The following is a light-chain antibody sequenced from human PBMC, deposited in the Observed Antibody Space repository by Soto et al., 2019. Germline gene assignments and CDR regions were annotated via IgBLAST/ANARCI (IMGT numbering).Light chain of an antibody. CDR1: QSIATY. V-gene: IGKV3-11*01. J-gene: IGKJ5*01. CDR2: SAS. Sequence: EIVLTQSPATLSLSPGERATLSCRASQSIATYLGWYQQKPGQAPRLLIYSASNRANGIPPRFSGSGSGTDFTLTIDNLEPEDFAIYYCQQRNNWPPITFGQGTRLEIK. CDR3: QQRNNWPPIT.